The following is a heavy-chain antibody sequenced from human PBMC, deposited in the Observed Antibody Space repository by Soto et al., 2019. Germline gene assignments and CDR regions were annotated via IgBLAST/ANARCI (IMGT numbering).Heavy chain of an antibody. CDR3: AGWGLGGLYSCSYFDY. CDR2: IIPIFGTA. V-gene: IGHV1-69*13. D-gene: IGHD6-6*01. Sequence: ASVKVSCKASGGTFSSYAISWVRQAPGQGLEWMGGIIPIFGTANYAQKFQGRVTITADESTSTAYMELSSLRSEDTAVYYCAGWGLGGLYSCSYFDYWGQGTLVTVSS. CDR1: GGTFSSYA. J-gene: IGHJ4*02.